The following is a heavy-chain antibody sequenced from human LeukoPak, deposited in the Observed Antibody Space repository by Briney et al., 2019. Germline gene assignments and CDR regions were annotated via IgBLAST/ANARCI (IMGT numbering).Heavy chain of an antibody. J-gene: IGHJ4*02. V-gene: IGHV4-39*07. CDR3: ARDGHYYDSSGYYLFDY. D-gene: IGHD3-22*01. Sequence: SETLSLTCTVSGGSISSSSYYWGWIRQPPGKGLEWIGSIYYSGSTYYNPSLKSRVTISVDTSKNQFSLKLSSVTAADTAVYYCARDGHYYDSSGYYLFDYWGQGTLVTVSS. CDR1: GGSISSSSYY. CDR2: IYYSGST.